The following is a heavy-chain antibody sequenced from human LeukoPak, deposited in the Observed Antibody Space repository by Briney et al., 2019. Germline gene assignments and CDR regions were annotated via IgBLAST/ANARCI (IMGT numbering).Heavy chain of an antibody. V-gene: IGHV5-10-1*01. J-gene: IGHJ4*02. D-gene: IGHD2-2*01. Sequence: GASLMISCKASGSIFTSYWIIWVHQVPGKGLELMGRIDPSDSNTDSSPAFQGHVTISADKSTRTAYLQWSSLTASDTAMYYCASYLRGYCSSANCFEDDYWGQGTLVTVSS. CDR2: IDPSDSNT. CDR1: GSIFTSYW. CDR3: ASYLRGYCSSANCFEDDY.